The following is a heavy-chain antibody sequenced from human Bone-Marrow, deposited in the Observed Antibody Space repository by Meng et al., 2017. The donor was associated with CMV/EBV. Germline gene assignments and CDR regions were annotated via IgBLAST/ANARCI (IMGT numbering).Heavy chain of an antibody. CDR3: AREVAPWSYYYGMDV. CDR1: GGSFSGYY. J-gene: IGHJ6*02. D-gene: IGHD2-21*01. V-gene: IGHV4-34*01. Sequence: GSLRLSCAVYGGSFSGYYWSWIRQPPGKGLEWIGEINHSGSTNYNPSLKSRVTISVDTSKNQFSLKLSSVTAADTAVYYCAREVAPWSYYYGMDVWGQGNTVNV. CDR2: INHSGST.